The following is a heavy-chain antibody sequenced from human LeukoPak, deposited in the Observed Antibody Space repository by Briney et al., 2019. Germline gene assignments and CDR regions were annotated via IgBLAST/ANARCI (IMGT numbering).Heavy chain of an antibody. V-gene: IGHV4-4*02. Sequence: SGTLSLTCAVSGGSISSSNWWSWVRQPPGKGLEWIGYIYYSGSTYYNPSLKSRVTISVDTSKNQFSLKLSSVTAADTAVYYCARRGVPAAKRFWFDPWGQGTLVTVSS. CDR3: ARRGVPAAKRFWFDP. CDR2: IYYSGST. J-gene: IGHJ5*02. CDR1: GGSISSSNW. D-gene: IGHD2-2*01.